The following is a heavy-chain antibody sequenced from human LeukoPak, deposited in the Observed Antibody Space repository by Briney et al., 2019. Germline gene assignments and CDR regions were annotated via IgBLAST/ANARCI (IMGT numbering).Heavy chain of an antibody. Sequence: PGGSLRLSCVASKFAFNSYSMNWFRQAPGKGLEWVASITSGSKYIFYGDSAKGRFTISRDNAENSLFLQMNSLRAEDTGVYYCARDEETVAGLNGFDLWGQGTLVTVSS. V-gene: IGHV3-21*01. J-gene: IGHJ4*02. D-gene: IGHD6-19*01. CDR1: KFAFNSYS. CDR3: ARDEETVAGLNGFDL. CDR2: ITSGSKYI.